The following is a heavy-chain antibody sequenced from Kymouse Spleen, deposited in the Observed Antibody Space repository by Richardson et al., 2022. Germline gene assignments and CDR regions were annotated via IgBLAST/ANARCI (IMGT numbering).Heavy chain of an antibody. J-gene: IGHJ6*02. CDR2: ISAYNGNT. D-gene: IGHD1-7*01. V-gene: IGHV1-18*01. CDR1: GYTFTSYG. CDR3: ARDFYNWNLYYYYGMDV. Sequence: QVQLVQSGAEVKKPGASVKVSCKASGYTFTSYGISWVRQAPGQGLEWMGWISAYNGNTNYAQKLQGRVTMTTDTSTSTAYMELRSLRSDDTAVYYCARDFYNWNLYYYYGMDVWGQGTTVTVSS.